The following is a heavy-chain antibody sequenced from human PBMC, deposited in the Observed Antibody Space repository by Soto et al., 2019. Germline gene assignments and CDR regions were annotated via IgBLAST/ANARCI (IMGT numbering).Heavy chain of an antibody. V-gene: IGHV3-15*07. J-gene: IGHJ4*02. Sequence: PGGSLRLSCAASGFGFTNSWMNWVRQAPGKGLEWVGRIKSKNDGGTTYYAAPVQGRFTISRDDSKTTIYLQMNSLKTEDTAVYYCTSAGQYCTSTTCKAYWGQGTPVTVSS. CDR2: IKSKNDGGTT. CDR1: GFGFTNSW. CDR3: TSAGQYCTSTTCKAY. D-gene: IGHD2-2*01.